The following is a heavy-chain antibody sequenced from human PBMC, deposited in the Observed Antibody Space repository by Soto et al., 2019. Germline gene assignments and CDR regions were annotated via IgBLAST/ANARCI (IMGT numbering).Heavy chain of an antibody. V-gene: IGHV3-23*01. CDR2: ISASGDRT. Sequence: GGSLRLSCAASGFTFSNYAMSWVRQAPGKGLEWDSSISASGDRTYYADSVKGRFTISRDNFNTLYVQMNSLRAEDTALYYCAIPPGYDIAHWGQGTLVTVSS. D-gene: IGHD2-15*01. J-gene: IGHJ4*02. CDR3: AIPPGYDIAH. CDR1: GFTFSNYA.